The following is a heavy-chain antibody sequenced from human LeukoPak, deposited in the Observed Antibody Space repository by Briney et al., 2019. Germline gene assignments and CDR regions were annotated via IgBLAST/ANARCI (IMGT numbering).Heavy chain of an antibody. V-gene: IGHV4-61*02. J-gene: IGHJ4*02. CDR3: ARVPREAYYFDY. Sequence: PSQTLSLTCTVSGDSINSGSFYWSWIRQPAGKGLEWIGRIYTRGGTNYNPSLKSRVSMSVETSKNQFSLKLSSVTAADTAVYYCARVPREAYYFDYWGQGTPVTVSS. CDR1: GDSINSGSFY. CDR2: IYTRGGT.